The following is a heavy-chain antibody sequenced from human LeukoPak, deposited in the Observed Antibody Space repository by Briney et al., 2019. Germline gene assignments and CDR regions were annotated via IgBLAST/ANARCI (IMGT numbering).Heavy chain of an antibody. CDR3: ARSVVWEPTQGAFDI. J-gene: IGHJ3*02. Sequence: PSETLSLTCTVSGGSISSGSYYWSWIRQPAGKGLEWIGRIYTSGSTNYNPSLKSRVTISVDTSKNQFSLKLSSVTAADTAVYYCARSVVWEPTQGAFDIWGQGTMVTVSS. CDR1: GGSISSGSYY. V-gene: IGHV4-61*02. CDR2: IYTSGST. D-gene: IGHD1-26*01.